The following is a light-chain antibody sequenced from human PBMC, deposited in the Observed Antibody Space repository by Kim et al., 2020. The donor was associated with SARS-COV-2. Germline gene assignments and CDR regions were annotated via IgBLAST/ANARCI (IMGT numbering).Light chain of an antibody. Sequence: QSALTQPRSVSGSPGQSVTISCTGTRSDVGGYNYVSWYQQHPGKAPKLMIYDVSKRPSGVPDRFSASKSGNTASLTISGLLTEDEADYYCCSYAGSYTWVFGGGTQLTVL. CDR1: RSDVGGYNY. J-gene: IGLJ3*02. V-gene: IGLV2-11*01. CDR3: CSYAGSYTWV. CDR2: DVS.